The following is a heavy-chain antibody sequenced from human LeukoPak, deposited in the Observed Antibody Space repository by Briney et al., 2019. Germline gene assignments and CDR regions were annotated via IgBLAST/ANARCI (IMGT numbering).Heavy chain of an antibody. Sequence: PGGSLRLSCAASGFTFSSYGMHWVRQAPGKGLEWVAFIRYDGSNKYYADSVKGRFTISRDNSKNTLYLQMNSLRAEDTAVYYCAKDQGSGYYYEIDYWGQGTLVTVSS. J-gene: IGHJ4*02. CDR3: AKDQGSGYYYEIDY. V-gene: IGHV3-30*02. CDR1: GFTFSSYG. D-gene: IGHD3-22*01. CDR2: IRYDGSNK.